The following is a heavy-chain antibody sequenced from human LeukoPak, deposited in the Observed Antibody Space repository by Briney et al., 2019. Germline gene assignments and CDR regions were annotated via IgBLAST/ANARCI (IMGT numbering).Heavy chain of an antibody. J-gene: IGHJ4*02. CDR3: ARGYDYGSGSSYDY. V-gene: IGHV3-53*01. Sequence: PGGSLRLSCVVSGFTVSSNYMSWVRQVPGKGLEWVSVIYSGGSTYYADSVKGRFIISRDNSKTTLYLQMNSLRAEDTAVYYCARGYDYGSGSSYDYWGQGTLVTVSS. CDR2: IYSGGST. CDR1: GFTVSSNY. D-gene: IGHD3-10*01.